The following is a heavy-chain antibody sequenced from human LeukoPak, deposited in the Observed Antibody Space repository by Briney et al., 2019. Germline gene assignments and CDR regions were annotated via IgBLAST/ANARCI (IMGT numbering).Heavy chain of an antibody. CDR3: AREEYYYDSSGYYYRYYFDY. D-gene: IGHD3-22*01. Sequence: SETLPLTCAVYGGSFSGYYWSWIRQPPGKGLEWIGEINHSGSTNYNPSLKSRVTISVDTSKNQFSLKLSSVTAADTAVYYCAREEYYYDSSGYYYRYYFDYWGQGTLVTVSS. J-gene: IGHJ4*02. CDR1: GGSFSGYY. CDR2: INHSGST. V-gene: IGHV4-34*01.